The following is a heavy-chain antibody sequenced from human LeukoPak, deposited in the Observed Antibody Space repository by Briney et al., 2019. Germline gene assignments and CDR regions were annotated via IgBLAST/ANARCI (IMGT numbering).Heavy chain of an antibody. V-gene: IGHV3-30*09. CDR1: RFTFTTFSDYV. J-gene: IGHJ4*02. D-gene: IGHD3-22*01. Sequence: GGSLRLSCAASRFTFTTFSDYVMHWARQAPGKGLEWVAAVSYDGGSEYYADSVKGRFAVSRDNSKNTLYLQMRSLRPEDTAVYYCASDFYDVGGYYYRTPVQYWGQGTPVTVSS. CDR2: VSYDGGSE. CDR3: ASDFYDVGGYYYRTPVQY.